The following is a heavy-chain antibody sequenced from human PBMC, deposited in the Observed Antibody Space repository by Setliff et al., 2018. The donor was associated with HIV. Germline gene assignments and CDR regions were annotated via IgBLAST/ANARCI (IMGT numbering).Heavy chain of an antibody. Sequence: ASVKVSCKASGYTFATYAVLWVRQAPGQRLESMGWINPGNGNTKYPQKFQGRVTISMDASATTLYMELSSLRSEDTAVYYCARGRGNDYGDYSYYYYMDVWGKGTTVTVSS. CDR2: INPGNGNT. V-gene: IGHV1-3*01. CDR3: ARGRGNDYGDYSYYYYMDV. CDR1: GYTFATYA. D-gene: IGHD4-17*01. J-gene: IGHJ6*03.